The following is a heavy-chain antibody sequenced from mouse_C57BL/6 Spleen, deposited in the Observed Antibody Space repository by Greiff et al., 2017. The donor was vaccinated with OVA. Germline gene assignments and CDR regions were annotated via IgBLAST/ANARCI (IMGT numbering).Heavy chain of an antibody. J-gene: IGHJ4*01. D-gene: IGHD2-4*01. CDR3: ARHYDYDYLAMDY. V-gene: IGHV8-8*01. Sequence: QVTLKVSGPGILQPSQTLSLTCSFSGFSLSTFGMGVGWIRQPSGQGLEWLAHIWWDDDKYYNPALKSRLTISKDNSKNHVFLKVANVDTTETATDNGARHYDYDYLAMDYWGQGTSVTVSS. CDR1: GFSLSTFGMG. CDR2: IWWDDDK.